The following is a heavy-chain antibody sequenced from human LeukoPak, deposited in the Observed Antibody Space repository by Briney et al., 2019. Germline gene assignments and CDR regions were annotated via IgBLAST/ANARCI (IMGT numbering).Heavy chain of an antibody. J-gene: IGHJ2*01. Sequence: SETLSLTCTVSGCSVSSGSYYWSWIRQPPGKGLEWIGYIYYSGSTNYNPSLKSRVTISVDTSKNQFSLKLSSVNAADTAVYYCARVRYFDPRYFDLWGRGTLVTVSS. CDR3: ARVRYFDPRYFDL. V-gene: IGHV4-61*01. D-gene: IGHD3-9*01. CDR2: IYYSGST. CDR1: GCSVSSGSYY.